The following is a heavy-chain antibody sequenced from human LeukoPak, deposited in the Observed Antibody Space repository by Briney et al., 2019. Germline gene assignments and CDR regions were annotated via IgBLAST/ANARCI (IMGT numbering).Heavy chain of an antibody. D-gene: IGHD3-22*01. CDR1: GYTFTGYY. CDR2: INPNSGGT. V-gene: IGHV1-2*02. J-gene: IGHJ5*02. CDR3: ARDPHYYDSSGPGGLDP. Sequence: ASVKVSCKASGYTFTGYYMHWVRQAPGQGLEWMGWINPNSGGTNYAQKFQGRVTMTRDTSISTAYMELSRLRSDDTAVYYCARDPHYYDSSGPGGLDPWGQGTLVTVSS.